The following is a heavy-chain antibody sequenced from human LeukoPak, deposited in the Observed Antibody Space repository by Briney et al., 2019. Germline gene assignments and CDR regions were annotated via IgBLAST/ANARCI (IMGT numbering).Heavy chain of an antibody. J-gene: IGHJ4*02. CDR2: IYHSGST. D-gene: IGHD6-13*01. V-gene: IGHV4-38-2*01. CDR1: GYSISSGYY. Sequence: PSETLSLTCAVSGYSISSGYYWGWIRQPPGKGLEWIGSIYHSGSTYYNPSLKSRVTISVDTSKNQFSLKLSSVTAADTAVYYCARLGSSSLSDYWGQGTLVTVSS. CDR3: ARLGSSSLSDY.